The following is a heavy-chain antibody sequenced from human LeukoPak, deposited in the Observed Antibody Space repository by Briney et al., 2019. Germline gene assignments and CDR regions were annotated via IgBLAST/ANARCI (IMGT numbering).Heavy chain of an antibody. D-gene: IGHD3-22*01. V-gene: IGHV1-8*01. Sequence: ASVKVSCKASGYTFTSYDINWVRQATGQGLEWMGWMNPNSGNTGYAQKFQGRVTMTRDTSISTAYMELSRLRSDDTALYYCAREGSSGYYYSEAFDIWGQGTMVTVSS. CDR3: AREGSSGYYYSEAFDI. CDR2: MNPNSGNT. CDR1: GYTFTSYD. J-gene: IGHJ3*02.